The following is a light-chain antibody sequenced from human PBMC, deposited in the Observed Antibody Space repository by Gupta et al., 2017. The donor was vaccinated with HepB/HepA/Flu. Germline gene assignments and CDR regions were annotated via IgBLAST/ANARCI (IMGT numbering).Light chain of an antibody. CDR1: QSISYY. CDR2: SAT. J-gene: IGKJ1*01. CDR3: QQIDNTPRS. Sequence: DIRVTQSPSSLSASVGDSVSIACRTNQSISYYLSWYQQKLGKAPKLLIYSATFRQPGVPSRFSADGSGTEFTLTISRLQPEDFATYYCQQIDNTPRSFGQGTTVEMK. V-gene: IGKV1-39*01.